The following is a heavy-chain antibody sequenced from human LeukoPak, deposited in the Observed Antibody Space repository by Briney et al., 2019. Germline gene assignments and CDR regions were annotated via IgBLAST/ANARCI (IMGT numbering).Heavy chain of an antibody. V-gene: IGHV1-18*01. CDR1: GYTFTSYG. CDR2: ISAYNGNT. D-gene: IGHD2-21*02. J-gene: IGHJ4*02. Sequence: ASVKVSCKASGYTFTSYGISWVRQAPGQGLEWMGWISAYNGNTNYAQKLQGRVTMTTDTSTSTAYMELSSLRSEDTAVYYCARVWSGGDRPTWNYSGYGGQGTLVTVSA. CDR3: ARVWSGGDRPTWNYSGY.